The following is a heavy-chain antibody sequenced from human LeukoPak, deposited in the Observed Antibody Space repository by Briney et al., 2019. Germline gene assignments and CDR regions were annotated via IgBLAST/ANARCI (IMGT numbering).Heavy chain of an antibody. CDR2: LYSGGST. CDR3: ARDRLWFGELLGRVVDY. CDR1: GFTVSSNY. D-gene: IGHD3-10*01. V-gene: IGHV3-53*01. Sequence: PGGSLRLSCAASGFTVSSNYMSWVRQAPGKGLEWVSVLYSGGSTYYPDSVKGRFTISRDNSKSTLYIQMNSLRAEDTAVYYCARDRLWFGELLGRVVDYWGQGTLVTVSS. J-gene: IGHJ4*02.